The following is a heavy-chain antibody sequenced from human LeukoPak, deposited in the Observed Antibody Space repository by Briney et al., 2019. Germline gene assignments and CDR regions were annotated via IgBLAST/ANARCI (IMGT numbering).Heavy chain of an antibody. V-gene: IGHV3-11*01. CDR3: ARATETTHYDILTGYYLDAFDI. J-gene: IGHJ3*02. D-gene: IGHD3-9*01. Sequence: PGGSLRLSCAASGFTFSDYYMSWIRQAPGKGLEWVSYISSSGSTIYYADSVKGRFTISRDNAKNSLYLQMNSLRAEDTAVYYCARATETTHYDILTGYYLDAFDIWGQGTMVTVSS. CDR1: GFTFSDYY. CDR2: ISSSGSTI.